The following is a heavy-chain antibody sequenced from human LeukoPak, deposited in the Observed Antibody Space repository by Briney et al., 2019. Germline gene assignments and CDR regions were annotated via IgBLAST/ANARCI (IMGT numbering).Heavy chain of an antibody. J-gene: IGHJ4*02. D-gene: IGHD3-10*01. Sequence: GGSLRLSCTASGFVFSTYAMGWVRQAPGKGLEWVSTISDIGDYTYYADSVKGRFTISRDNSENTLYLQMSSLRAEDAAVYYCANLYGSRRYYFDYCGQGTLVTVSS. V-gene: IGHV3-23*01. CDR2: ISDIGDYT. CDR1: GFVFSTYA. CDR3: ANLYGSRRYYFDY.